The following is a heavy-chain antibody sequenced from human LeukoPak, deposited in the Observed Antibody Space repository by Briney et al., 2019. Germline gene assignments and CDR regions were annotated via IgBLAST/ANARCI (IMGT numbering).Heavy chain of an antibody. CDR3: ARLSGYDYRLDY. V-gene: IGHV1-69*05. D-gene: IGHD5-12*01. J-gene: IGHJ4*02. CDR1: GGTFSSYA. Sequence: ASVKVSCKASGGTFSSYAISWVRQAPGQGLEWMGGIIPIFGTANYAQKFQGRVTITTDESTSTAYMELSSLRSEDTAVYYCARLSGYDYRLDYWGQGTLVTVSS. CDR2: IIPIFGTA.